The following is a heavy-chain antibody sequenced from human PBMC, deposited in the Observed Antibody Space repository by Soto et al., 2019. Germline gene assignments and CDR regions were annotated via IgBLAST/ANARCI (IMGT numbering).Heavy chain of an antibody. D-gene: IGHD1-26*01. CDR1: GFIFRNFG. V-gene: IGHV3-30*18. CDR3: VKERGGADFDY. Sequence: QVQLLESGGGVVQPGKSLRLSCAVSGFIFRNFGMHWVRQAPGKGLEWVAVISSHGSEKYYADSVKGRFTISRDNSKNTLDLQMNSLRAEDTAVYYCVKERGGADFDYWGQGTLVTVSS. CDR2: ISSHGSEK. J-gene: IGHJ4*02.